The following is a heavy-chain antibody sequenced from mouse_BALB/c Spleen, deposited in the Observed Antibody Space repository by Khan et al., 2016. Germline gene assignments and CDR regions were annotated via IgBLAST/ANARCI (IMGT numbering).Heavy chain of an antibody. D-gene: IGHD1-1*01. V-gene: IGHV5-9*02. CDR1: GFAFSSYD. J-gene: IGHJ3*01. CDR2: ISSGGSYT. Sequence: EVELVESGGGLVKPGGSLKLSCAASGFAFSSYDMSWVRQTPEKRLEWVATISSGGSYTYYPDSVKGRFTISRDNARNTLYLQMSSLRSEDTAVYYWVRRDYGSSYEGLAYWGQGTLVTVSA. CDR3: VRRDYGSSYEGLAY.